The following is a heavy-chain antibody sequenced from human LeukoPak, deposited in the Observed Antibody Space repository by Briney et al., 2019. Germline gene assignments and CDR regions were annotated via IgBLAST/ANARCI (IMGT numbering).Heavy chain of an antibody. CDR2: IYYSGST. V-gene: IGHV4-39*07. D-gene: IGHD1-1*01. CDR1: GGSISSSSYY. Sequence: SETLSLTCTVSGGSISSSSYYWGWIRQPPGKGLEWIGSIYYSGSTYYNPSLKSRVTISVDTSKNQFSLKLSSVTAADTAVYYCARESPGTGWGQGTLVTVSS. CDR3: ARESPGTG. J-gene: IGHJ4*02.